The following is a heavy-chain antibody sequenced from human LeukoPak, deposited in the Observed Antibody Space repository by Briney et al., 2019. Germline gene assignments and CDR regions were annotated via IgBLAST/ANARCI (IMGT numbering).Heavy chain of an antibody. CDR1: GGTFSSYA. J-gene: IGHJ4*02. CDR3: ARDPITMVRGVTRARYFDY. Sequence: SVKVSCKASGGTFSSYAISWVRQAPGQGLEWMGGIIPIFGTANYAQKFQGRVTITADESTSTAYMKLSSLRSEDTAVYYCARDPITMVRGVTRARYFDYWGQGTLVTVSS. V-gene: IGHV1-69*01. D-gene: IGHD3-10*01. CDR2: IIPIFGTA.